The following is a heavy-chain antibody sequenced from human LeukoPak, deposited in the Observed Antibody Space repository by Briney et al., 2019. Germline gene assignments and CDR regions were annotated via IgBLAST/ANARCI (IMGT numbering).Heavy chain of an antibody. CDR1: GYTFTGYY. J-gene: IGHJ5*02. CDR2: INPKNGGT. V-gene: IGHV1-2*02. D-gene: IGHD5-12*01. CDR3: AKTARGDSGYDLTWLDP. Sequence: GASVKVSFKASGYTFTGYYMHWVRQAPGQGLEWMGWINPKNGGTDYAQKFQGRVTMTRDTSISTAYMELSRLRSDDTALYYCAKTARGDSGYDLTWLDPWGQGTLVTVSS.